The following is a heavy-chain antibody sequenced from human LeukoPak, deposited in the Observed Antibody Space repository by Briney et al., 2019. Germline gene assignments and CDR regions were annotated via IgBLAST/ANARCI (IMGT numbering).Heavy chain of an antibody. CDR1: GFTFSSYA. D-gene: IGHD3-3*01. Sequence: PGRSLRLSCAASGFTFSSYAMHWVRQAPGKGLEWVAVISYDGSNKYYADSVKGRFTISRDNSKNTLYLQMNSLRAEDTAVYYCANVLEWLFFSMDVWGQGTTVTVSS. V-gene: IGHV3-30-3*01. CDR2: ISYDGSNK. J-gene: IGHJ6*02. CDR3: ANVLEWLFFSMDV.